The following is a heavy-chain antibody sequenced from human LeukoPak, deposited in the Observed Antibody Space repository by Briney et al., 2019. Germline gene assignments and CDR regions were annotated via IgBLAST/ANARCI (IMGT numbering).Heavy chain of an antibody. CDR1: GGSISSYY. CDR2: IYYSGST. D-gene: IGHD3-9*01. Sequence: SETLSLTCTVSGGSISSYYWSWIRQPPGKGLEWIGYIYYSGSTNYNPSLKSRVTISVDTSKNQFSPKLSSVTAADTAVYYCARSGQLRYFDWHYFDYWGQGTLVTVSS. CDR3: ARSGQLRYFDWHYFDY. J-gene: IGHJ4*02. V-gene: IGHV4-59*08.